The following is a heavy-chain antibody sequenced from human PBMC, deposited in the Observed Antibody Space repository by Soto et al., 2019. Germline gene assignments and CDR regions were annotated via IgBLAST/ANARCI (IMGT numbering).Heavy chain of an antibody. CDR3: ASAAYYYDSSGLDY. Sequence: PSETLSLTCAVSGGSISSSNWWSWVRQPPGKGLEWIGEIYHSGSTNYNPSLKSRVTISVDKSKNQFSLKLSSVTAADTAVYYCASAAYYYDSSGLDYWGQGTLVTVSS. CDR2: IYHSGST. V-gene: IGHV4-4*02. D-gene: IGHD3-22*01. CDR1: GGSISSSNW. J-gene: IGHJ4*02.